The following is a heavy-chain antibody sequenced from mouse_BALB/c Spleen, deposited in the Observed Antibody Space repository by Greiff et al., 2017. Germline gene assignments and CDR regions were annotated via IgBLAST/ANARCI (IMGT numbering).Heavy chain of an antibody. CDR3: ARDRGYEGFAY. CDR1: GFTFNTYA. CDR2: IRSKSNNYAT. J-gene: IGHJ3*01. V-gene: IGHV10-1*02. D-gene: IGHD2-2*01. Sequence: EVQLVESGGGLVQPKGSLKLSCAASGFTFNTYAMNWVRQAPGKGLEWVARIRSKSNNYATYYADSVKDRFTISRDDSQSMLYLQMDNLKTEDTAMYYCARDRGYEGFAYWGQGTLVTVSA.